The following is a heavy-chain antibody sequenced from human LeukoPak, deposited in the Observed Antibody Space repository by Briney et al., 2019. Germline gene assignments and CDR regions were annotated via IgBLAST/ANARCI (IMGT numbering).Heavy chain of an antibody. V-gene: IGHV4-4*07. CDR3: AGTYYYDSSGYYYPGGY. Sequence: SETLSLTCTVSGGSISSYYWSWIRQPAGKGLEWIGRIYTSGSTNYNPSLKSRVTMPVDTPKNQFSLKLSSVTAADTAVYYCAGTYYYDSSGYYYPGGYWGQGTLVTVSS. D-gene: IGHD3-22*01. CDR2: IYTSGST. J-gene: IGHJ4*02. CDR1: GGSISSYY.